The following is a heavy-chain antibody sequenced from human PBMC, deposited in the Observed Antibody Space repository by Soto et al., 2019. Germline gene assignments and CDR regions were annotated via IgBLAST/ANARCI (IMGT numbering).Heavy chain of an antibody. V-gene: IGHV3-23*01. Sequence: GGSLRLSCAASGFTFSSYAMSWVRQAPGKGLEWVSAISGSGGSTYYADSVKGRFTISRDNSKNTLYLQMNSLRAEDTAVYYRAKRIFGVVSGYNLFDPWGQGTLVTVSS. CDR3: AKRIFGVVSGYNLFDP. CDR2: ISGSGGST. CDR1: GFTFSSYA. J-gene: IGHJ5*02. D-gene: IGHD3-3*01.